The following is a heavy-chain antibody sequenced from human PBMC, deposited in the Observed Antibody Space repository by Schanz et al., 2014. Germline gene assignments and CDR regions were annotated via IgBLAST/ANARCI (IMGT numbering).Heavy chain of an antibody. Sequence: QVQLQESGPGLVEPSQTLSLTCTVSGDSISSAYWSWIRQHPGKGLEWIGFIYSRGNTYYNPSLKSRVSISLDPSKTQFFLNLNSLTAADTAVYYCARVPEPGWFDPWGQGTLVTVSS. CDR3: ARVPEPGWFDP. CDR1: GDSISSAY. J-gene: IGHJ5*02. D-gene: IGHD1-26*01. V-gene: IGHV4-31*03. CDR2: IYSRGNT.